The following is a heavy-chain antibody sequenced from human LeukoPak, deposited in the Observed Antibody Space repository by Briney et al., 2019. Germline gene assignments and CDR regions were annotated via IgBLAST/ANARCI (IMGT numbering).Heavy chain of an antibody. D-gene: IGHD6-13*01. CDR2: IYYSGST. V-gene: IGHV4-59*01. CDR1: GGSISSYY. Sequence: SETLSLTCTVSGGSISSYYWSWIRQPPGKGLEWIGYIYYSGSTNYNPSLKSRVTISVDTSKNQFSLRLSSVTAADTAVYYCARGGIAAAGEVDYWGQGTLVTVSS. CDR3: ARGGIAAAGEVDY. J-gene: IGHJ4*02.